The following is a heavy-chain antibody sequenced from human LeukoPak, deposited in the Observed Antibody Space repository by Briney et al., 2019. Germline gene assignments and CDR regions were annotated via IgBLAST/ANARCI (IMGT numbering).Heavy chain of an antibody. CDR3: ARLYSYGYHLDY. Sequence: GGSLRLSCAASGFTFSSYAMHWVRQAPGKGLEWVAVISYGGSNKYYADSVKGRFTISRDNSRTTLYLQMNSLRAEDTAVYHCARLYSYGYHLDYWGQGTLVTVSS. V-gene: IGHV3-30-3*01. J-gene: IGHJ4*02. D-gene: IGHD5-18*01. CDR1: GFTFSSYA. CDR2: ISYGGSNK.